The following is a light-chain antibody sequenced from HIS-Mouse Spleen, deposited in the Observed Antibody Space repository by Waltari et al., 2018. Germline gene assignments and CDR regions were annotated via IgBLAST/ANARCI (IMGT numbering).Light chain of an antibody. V-gene: IGLV2-23*01. CDR2: EGS. J-gene: IGLJ3*02. Sequence: QSALTQPASVSGSPGQSITISCTGTSCSFGIYNLVSWYQQHPGKAPKLMIYEGSTRPSGVSNRFSGSKSGNTASLTISGLQAEDEADYYCCSYAGSRVFGGGTKLTVL. CDR3: CSYAGSRV. CDR1: SCSFGIYNL.